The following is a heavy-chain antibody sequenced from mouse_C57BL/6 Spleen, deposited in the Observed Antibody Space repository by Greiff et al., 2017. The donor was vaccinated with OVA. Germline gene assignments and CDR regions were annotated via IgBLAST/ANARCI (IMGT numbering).Heavy chain of an antibody. J-gene: IGHJ2*01. D-gene: IGHD2-4*01. CDR1: GYTFTDYN. V-gene: IGHV1-22*01. Sequence: VQLKQSGPELVKPGASVKMSCKASGYTFTDYNMHWVKQSHGKSLEWIGYINPNNGGTSYNQKFKGKATLTVNKSSSTAYMELRSLTSEDSAVYYCARETDYDYSYYFDYWGQGTTLTVSS. CDR3: ARETDYDYSYYFDY. CDR2: INPNNGGT.